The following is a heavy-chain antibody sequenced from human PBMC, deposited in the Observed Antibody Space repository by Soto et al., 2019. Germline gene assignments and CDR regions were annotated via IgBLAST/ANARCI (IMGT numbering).Heavy chain of an antibody. CDR3: ARGVGSTGYDRHYDSSGYTIDY. CDR1: GYTFTSYA. CDR2: INAGNGNT. D-gene: IGHD3-22*01. J-gene: IGHJ4*02. Sequence: ASVKVSCKASGYTFTSYAMHWVRQAPGQRLEWMGWINAGNGNTKYSQKFQGRVTITRDTSASTAYMELSSLRSEDTAVYYCARGVGSTGYDRHYDSSGYTIDYWGQGTRVTFSS. V-gene: IGHV1-3*01.